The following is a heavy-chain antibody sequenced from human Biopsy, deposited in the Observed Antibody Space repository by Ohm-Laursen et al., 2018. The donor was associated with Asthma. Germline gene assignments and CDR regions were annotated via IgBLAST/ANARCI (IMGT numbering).Heavy chain of an antibody. V-gene: IGHV4-59*07. Sequence: SDTLSLTCTVSGGSINNFYWSWIRPPPGEGLESIGHVYYSGSTNYNPSLKSRVTISIDASKNQFSLKLTSVTAADTAVYYCARGVDRVTGLLDHFDSWGQGTLVTVSS. CDR1: GGSINNFY. J-gene: IGHJ4*02. CDR3: ARGVDRVTGLLDHFDS. D-gene: IGHD2-21*02. CDR2: VYYSGST.